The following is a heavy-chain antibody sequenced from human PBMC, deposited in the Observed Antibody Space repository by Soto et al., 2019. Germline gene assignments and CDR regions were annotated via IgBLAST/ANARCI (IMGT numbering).Heavy chain of an antibody. V-gene: IGHV3-30*18. D-gene: IGHD6-19*01. CDR1: KFTFSTYD. Sequence: HLVESGGGVVQPGKSLRLSCAASKFTFSTYDMHWVRQAPGKGLEWVAVVSYDGNKRYYADSVRGRFTISRDNSKNTVYLEMNSLRLEDTAGYFCGKGRDSTGWSYREGDYWGQGTLVTVSS. CDR3: GKGRDSTGWSYREGDY. CDR2: VSYDGNKR. J-gene: IGHJ4*02.